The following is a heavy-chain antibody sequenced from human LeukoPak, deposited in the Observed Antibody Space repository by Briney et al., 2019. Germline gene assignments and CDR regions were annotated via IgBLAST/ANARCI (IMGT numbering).Heavy chain of an antibody. V-gene: IGHV1-58*01. CDR1: GFTFSSSA. D-gene: IGHD6-6*01. J-gene: IGHJ4*02. CDR3: AVLYSIASVLDY. Sequence: SVKVSCKASGFTFSSSAVQWVRQARGQRLEWIGWIVVGSDKTKYAQKFQERVTITRDMPTSTAYMELSSLRSEDTAVYYCAVLYSIASVLDYWGQGTLVTVSS. CDR2: IVVGSDKT.